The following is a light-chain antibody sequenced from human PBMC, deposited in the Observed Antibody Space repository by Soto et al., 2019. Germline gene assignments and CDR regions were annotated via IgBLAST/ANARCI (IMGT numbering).Light chain of an antibody. Sequence: TQSSSSLPATVGARDPVIWRASQGIGDDLGWFQQTPGKAPERLIYAASSLRSGVPSRFSGSGSGTEFTLTISSLQPEDFATYYCLQQNSYPWTFGQGTKVDIK. J-gene: IGKJ1*01. CDR2: AAS. CDR1: QGIGDD. CDR3: LQQNSYPWT. V-gene: IGKV1-17*01.